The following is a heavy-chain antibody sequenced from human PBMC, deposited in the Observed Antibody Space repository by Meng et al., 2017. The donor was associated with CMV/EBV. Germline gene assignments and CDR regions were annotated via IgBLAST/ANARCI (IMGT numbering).Heavy chain of an antibody. Sequence: EVHLVESGGGLVRPGGSLRLSCADSGFTFSDYWMHWVRQAPGEGPVWVSRIDTDGTVTSYAESVRGRFTISRDNSKNTLYLQMNDLRAGDSGVYYCARDLVGNRNSWGHGTLVTVSS. V-gene: IGHV3-74*03. CDR1: GFTFSDYW. D-gene: IGHD1-14*01. CDR3: ARDLVGNRNS. J-gene: IGHJ5*01. CDR2: IDTDGTVT.